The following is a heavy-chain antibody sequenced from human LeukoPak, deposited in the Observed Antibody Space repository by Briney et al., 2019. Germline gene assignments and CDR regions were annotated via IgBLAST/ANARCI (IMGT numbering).Heavy chain of an antibody. D-gene: IGHD6-19*01. CDR2: IYYSGST. CDR1: GGSISSYY. CDR3: ARADSSGWLAVGYFDY. Sequence: SGTLSLTCTVSGGSISSYYWSWIRQPPGKGLEWIGYIYYSGSTNYNPSLKSRVTISVDTSKNQFSLKLSSVTAADTAVYYCARADSSGWLAVGYFDYWGQGTLVTVSS. V-gene: IGHV4-59*01. J-gene: IGHJ4*02.